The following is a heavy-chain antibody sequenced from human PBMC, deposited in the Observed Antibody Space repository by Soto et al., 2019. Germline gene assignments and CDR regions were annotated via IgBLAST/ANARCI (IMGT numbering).Heavy chain of an antibody. D-gene: IGHD1-26*01. CDR1: GFSISSGGYY. CDR2: IYYSGST. CDR3: PRHRALTFTQRVGIHY. Sequence: TLSRTCALSGFSISSGGYYWSWIRQHPGNGREWIGYIYYSGSTYCNPSLKSRGTISVDTYQHQLYPQLSSVTAADPPVYYCPRHRALTFTQRVGIHYRGQGTLATVSS. J-gene: IGHJ4*02. V-gene: IGHV4-31*11.